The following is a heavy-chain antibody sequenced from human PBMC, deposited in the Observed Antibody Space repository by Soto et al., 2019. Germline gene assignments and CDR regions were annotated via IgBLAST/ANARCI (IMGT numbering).Heavy chain of an antibody. V-gene: IGHV3-33*01. CDR1: GFTFSSYG. CDR2: IWYDGSNK. D-gene: IGHD3-10*01. J-gene: IGHJ4*02. CDR3: ARDPGLLLWFGELSLDY. Sequence: QVQLVESGGGVVQPGRSLRLSCAASGFTFSSYGMHWVRQAPGKGLEWVAVIWYDGSNKYYADSVKGRFTISRDNSKNTRYRQMNIMRAEDTAVYYCARDPGLLLWFGELSLDYWGQGTLVTVSS.